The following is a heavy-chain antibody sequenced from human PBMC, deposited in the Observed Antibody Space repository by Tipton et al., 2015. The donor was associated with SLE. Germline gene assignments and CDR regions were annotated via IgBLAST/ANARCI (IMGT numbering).Heavy chain of an antibody. J-gene: IGHJ3*02. V-gene: IGHV4-59*11. Sequence: TLSLTCTVSGGSISSHYWSWIRQPPGKGLEWIGYIYYSGSTNYNPSLKSRVTISVDTSKNQFSLKLSSVTAADTAVYYCASPPGDAFDIWGQGTMVTVSS. CDR2: IYYSGST. CDR1: GGSISSHY. CDR3: ASPPGDAFDI.